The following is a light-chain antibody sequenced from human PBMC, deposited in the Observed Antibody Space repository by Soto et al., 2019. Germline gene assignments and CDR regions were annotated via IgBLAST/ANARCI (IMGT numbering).Light chain of an antibody. Sequence: QSALTQPASVSGSPGQSITISCTGTTSDVGGHNYVSWYQQYPDKAPKLMVYEVINRPSGVSNRFSGSKSGNTASLTISGLQAEDEADYYCISYSSRSTPWVFGGGTKLTVL. CDR3: ISYSSRSTPWV. J-gene: IGLJ3*02. CDR2: EVI. CDR1: TSDVGGHNY. V-gene: IGLV2-14*01.